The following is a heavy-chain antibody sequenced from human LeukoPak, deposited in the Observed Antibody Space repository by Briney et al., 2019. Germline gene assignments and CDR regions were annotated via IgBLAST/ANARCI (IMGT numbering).Heavy chain of an antibody. CDR1: GFTFSNAW. Sequence: GGSLRLSCAASGFTFSNAWMSWVRQAPGKGLEWVGRIKSKTDGGTTDYAAPVKGRFTISRDDSKNTLYLQMNSLKTEDTAVYYCLRDWYGSGSYWQIRESYFDYWGQGTLVTVST. D-gene: IGHD3-10*01. CDR3: LRDWYGSGSYWQIRESYFDY. V-gene: IGHV3-15*01. J-gene: IGHJ4*02. CDR2: IKSKTDGGTT.